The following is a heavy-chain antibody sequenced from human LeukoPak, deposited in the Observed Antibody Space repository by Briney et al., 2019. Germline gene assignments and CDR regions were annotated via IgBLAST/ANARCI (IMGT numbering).Heavy chain of an antibody. V-gene: IGHV3-23*01. J-gene: IGHJ4*02. CDR3: ARGGLTGHFDY. D-gene: IGHD7-27*01. CDR2: IGGSGVNT. CDR1: GFTFSDYA. Sequence: GGSLRLSCVASGFTFSDYAMTWVRQAPGKALEWVSAIGGSGVNTYYEDSVKGRFTMSRDNSKNTLYLQMNSLRAEDTAVYYCARGGLTGHFDYWGQGTLVTVSS.